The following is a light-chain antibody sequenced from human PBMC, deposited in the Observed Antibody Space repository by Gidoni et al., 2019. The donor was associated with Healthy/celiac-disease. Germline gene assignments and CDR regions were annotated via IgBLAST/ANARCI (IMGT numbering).Light chain of an antibody. CDR3: QQSYSTPMCS. CDR2: AAS. J-gene: IGKJ2*04. CDR1: QSISSY. V-gene: IGKV1-39*01. Sequence: DIQMTQSPSSLSASVGDRVTIPCRASQSISSYLNWYQQKPGKAPKLLIYAASSLQSGVPSRFSGSGSGTDFTLTISSLQPEDFATYYCQQSYSTPMCSFGQATK.